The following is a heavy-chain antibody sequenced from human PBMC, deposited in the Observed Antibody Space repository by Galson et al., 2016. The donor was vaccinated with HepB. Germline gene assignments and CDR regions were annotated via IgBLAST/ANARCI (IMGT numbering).Heavy chain of an antibody. CDR1: GFTCDDCA. J-gene: IGHJ5*02. Sequence: SLRLSCAASGFTCDDCAMHWVRQAPGKGLECVSLISGDGTGMYYADSVKGRFSISRDNSNNSLYLQMNSLRTEDSALYYCGILYGGFDPWGQGTLVTVSS. CDR2: ISGDGTGM. V-gene: IGHV3-43*02. CDR3: GILYGGFDP. D-gene: IGHD2/OR15-2a*01.